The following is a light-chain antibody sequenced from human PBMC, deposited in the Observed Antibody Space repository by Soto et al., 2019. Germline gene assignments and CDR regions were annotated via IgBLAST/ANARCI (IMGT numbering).Light chain of an antibody. CDR2: DAS. V-gene: IGKV1-33*01. CDR3: QHYDHLPIT. Sequence: DIQLTQSPSFLSASVGDRVTVTCRASQGISNYLNWYQQKPGRAPRLLLYDASSLETGVPSRFSGSGSGTDFTLTISSLQPEDVATYYCQHYDHLPITFGQGTRLENK. CDR1: QGISNY. J-gene: IGKJ5*01.